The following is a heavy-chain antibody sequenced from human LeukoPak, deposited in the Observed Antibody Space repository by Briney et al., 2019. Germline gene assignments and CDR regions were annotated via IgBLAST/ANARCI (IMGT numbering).Heavy chain of an antibody. CDR2: INPNSGGT. V-gene: IGHV1-2*04. J-gene: IGHJ6*02. D-gene: IGHD3-9*01. CDR3: ASPTPTYYDILTPYYYYGMDV. Sequence: ASVKVSCKASGYTFTGYYMHWVRQAPGQGLEWMGWINPNSGGTNYAQKFQGWVTMTRDTSISTAYMELRSLRSDDTAVYYCASPTPTYYDILTPYYYYGMDVWGQGTTVTVSS. CDR1: GYTFTGYY.